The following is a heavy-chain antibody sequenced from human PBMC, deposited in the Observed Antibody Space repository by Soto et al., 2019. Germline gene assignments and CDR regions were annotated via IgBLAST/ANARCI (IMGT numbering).Heavy chain of an antibody. CDR2: IIPIFGTA. D-gene: IGHD3-9*01. CDR3: ARSSKYYDTLTGPPLYYYYGMDV. J-gene: IGHJ6*02. Sequence: GASVKVSCKASGGTFSSYAISWVRQAPGQGLEWMGGIIPIFGTANYAQKFQGRVTITADESTSTAYMELSSLRSEDTAVYYCARSSKYYDTLTGPPLYYYYGMDVWGQGTTVTVSS. CDR1: GGTFSSYA. V-gene: IGHV1-69*13.